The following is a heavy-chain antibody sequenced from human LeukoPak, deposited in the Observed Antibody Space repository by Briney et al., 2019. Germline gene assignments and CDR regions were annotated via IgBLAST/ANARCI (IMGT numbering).Heavy chain of an antibody. CDR1: GGPISSHY. CDR2: IYYSGST. J-gene: IGHJ5*02. Sequence: SETLSLTCTVSGGPISSHYWSWIRQPPGKGLEWIGYIYYSGSTNYNPSLKSRVTISVDTSKNQFSLKLSSVTAADTAVYYCAAVAVAGSWFDPWGQGTLVTVSS. D-gene: IGHD6-19*01. V-gene: IGHV4-59*11. CDR3: AAVAVAGSWFDP.